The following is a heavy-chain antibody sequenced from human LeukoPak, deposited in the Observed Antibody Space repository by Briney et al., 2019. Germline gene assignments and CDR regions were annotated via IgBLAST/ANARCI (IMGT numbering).Heavy chain of an antibody. V-gene: IGHV3-23*01. CDR2: ISGSGAMT. J-gene: IGHJ4*02. CDR3: AKDRVDGSGSQFDS. D-gene: IGHD3-10*01. CDR1: GFTLSNHA. Sequence: GGSLRLTCAASGFTLSNHALIWVRQAPGKGLEWVSSISGSGAMTYYADSVKGRFTISRDNAMNTLYLQMTSLRADDTAVYYCAKDRVDGSGSQFDSWGQGSLVIVSS.